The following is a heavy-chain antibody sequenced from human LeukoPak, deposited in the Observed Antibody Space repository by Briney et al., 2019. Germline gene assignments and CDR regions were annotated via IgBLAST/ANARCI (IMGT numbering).Heavy chain of an antibody. V-gene: IGHV3-23*01. CDR1: GFTFSSYA. J-gene: IGHJ4*02. CDR2: ISGSGGST. D-gene: IGHD6-13*01. CDR3: ARLTGIAAAGTDEYFDY. Sequence: GGSLRLSCAASGFTFSSYAMSWVRQAPGKGLEWVSAISGSGGSTYYADSVKGRFTIPRDNSKNTLYLQMNSLRAEDTAVYYCARLTGIAAAGTDEYFDYWGQGTLVTVSS.